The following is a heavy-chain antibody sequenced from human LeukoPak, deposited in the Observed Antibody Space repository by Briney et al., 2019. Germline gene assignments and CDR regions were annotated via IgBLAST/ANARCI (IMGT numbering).Heavy chain of an antibody. J-gene: IGHJ4*02. D-gene: IGHD5-18*01. Sequence: PSETLSLTCTVSGGSISSSSYYWGWIRQPPGKGLEWIGTIYYSGITYCSPSLKSRVTISVDTSKNQFSLKLSSVTAADTAVYYCARTATSYSYGYLGDWGQGTLVTVSS. CDR1: GGSISSSSYY. CDR2: IYYSGIT. V-gene: IGHV4-39*01. CDR3: ARTATSYSYGYLGD.